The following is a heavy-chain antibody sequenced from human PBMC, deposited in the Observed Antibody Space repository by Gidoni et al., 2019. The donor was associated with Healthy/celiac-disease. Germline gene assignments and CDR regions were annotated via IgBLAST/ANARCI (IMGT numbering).Heavy chain of an antibody. V-gene: IGHV2-5*02. J-gene: IGHJ6*02. CDR3: AHSSTDGYCSSTSCYTPLYGMDV. Sequence: TLTLTCTFSGFSLSTSGVGVGWIRQPPGKALEWLALIYWDDDKRYSPSLKSRLTITKDTSKNQVVLTMTNMDPVDTATYYCAHSSTDGYCSSTSCYTPLYGMDVWGQGTTVTVCS. CDR1: GFSLSTSGVG. CDR2: IYWDDDK. D-gene: IGHD2-2*02.